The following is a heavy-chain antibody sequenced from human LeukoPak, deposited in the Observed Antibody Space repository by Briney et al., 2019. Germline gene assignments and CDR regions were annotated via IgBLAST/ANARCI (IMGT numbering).Heavy chain of an antibody. V-gene: IGHV3-23*01. Sequence: GGSLRLSCAASGFTFSSYAMSWVRQAPGKGLEWVSFISPSADRTSNADSVEGRFTISRDHPRNTLYLQINSLRDEDTAVYYCAIMHGYYDGSGYWVQWGQGTLVTVSS. J-gene: IGHJ4*02. CDR3: AIMHGYYDGSGYWVQ. D-gene: IGHD3-22*01. CDR1: GFTFSSYA. CDR2: ISPSADRT.